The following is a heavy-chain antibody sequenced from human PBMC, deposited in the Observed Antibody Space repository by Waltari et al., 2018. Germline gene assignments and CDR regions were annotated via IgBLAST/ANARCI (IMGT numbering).Heavy chain of an antibody. CDR1: GDSIPGHD. J-gene: IGHJ4*02. CDR3: ARTSASGGY. CDR2: NNRRQMSPY. Sequence: QVQLRESGPGVLKPSETLSLICVVSGDSIPGHDYSWVRQSPGKGLEWIGCNNRRQMSPYTYNPSLKSRLNISLDTSNHQFSLKMTSVTAADSAVYFCARTSASGGYWGPGTVVTVSS. V-gene: IGHV4-4*09. D-gene: IGHD3-10*01.